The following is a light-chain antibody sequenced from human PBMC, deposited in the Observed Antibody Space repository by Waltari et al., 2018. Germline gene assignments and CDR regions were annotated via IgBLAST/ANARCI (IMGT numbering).Light chain of an antibody. V-gene: IGKV1-NL1*01. CDR2: AAS. CDR3: QQYYFVPLT. Sequence: IQMTQSPSSLSASVGDTITITCRASQAIGNSLAWFQQKSGRAPKLLVHAASKLESGVPASFRCTGSASGTEYTLTVTSLQPEDFGTYDCQQYYFVPLTFGLGTKVEVK. J-gene: IGKJ1*01. CDR1: QAIGNS.